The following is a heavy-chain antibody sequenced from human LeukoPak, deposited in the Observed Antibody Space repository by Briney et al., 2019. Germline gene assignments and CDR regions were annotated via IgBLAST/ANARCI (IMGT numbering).Heavy chain of an antibody. CDR3: ANDIVAPTSNY. Sequence: AGGSLRLSCAASEFTFSSYWMHWVRQVPGKGLEWVSAISGSGGSTYYADSVKGRFTISRDNSKNTLYLQMNSLRTEDTAVYYCANDIVAPTSNYCGQGNLVTVSS. D-gene: IGHD5-12*01. CDR1: EFTFSSYW. J-gene: IGHJ4*02. V-gene: IGHV3-23*01. CDR2: ISGSGGST.